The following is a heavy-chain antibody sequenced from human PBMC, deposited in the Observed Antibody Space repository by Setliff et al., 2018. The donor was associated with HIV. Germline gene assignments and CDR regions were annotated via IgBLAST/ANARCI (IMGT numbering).Heavy chain of an antibody. D-gene: IGHD2-15*01. CDR3: ASDSRGYCAGGSCPFDC. CDR2: IDYSGST. CDR1: GGSISSHY. V-gene: IGHV4-59*11. Sequence: SETLSLTCTVSGGSISSHYWTWIRQPPGRGLEWIGYIDYSGSTNQNPSLKSRVTMSVDTSKNQFSLRLSSVTAADTATYYCASDSRGYCAGGSCPFDCWGQGTLVTVSS. J-gene: IGHJ4*02.